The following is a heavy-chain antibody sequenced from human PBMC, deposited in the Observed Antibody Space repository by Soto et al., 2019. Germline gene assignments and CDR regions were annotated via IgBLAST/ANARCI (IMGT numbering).Heavy chain of an antibody. CDR3: VRTPDI. V-gene: IGHV4-30-2*01. J-gene: IGHJ3*02. CDR1: GGSISSGGYS. Sequence: QLQLQESGSGLVKPSQTLSLTCAVSGGSISSGGYSWSWIRQPPGKGLEWIGYIYHSGSTCYSPSLKSRVTIAVDRSKNQFSLKLSSLTAVDTAVYYCVRTPDIWGQGTMVTVSS. CDR2: IYHSGST.